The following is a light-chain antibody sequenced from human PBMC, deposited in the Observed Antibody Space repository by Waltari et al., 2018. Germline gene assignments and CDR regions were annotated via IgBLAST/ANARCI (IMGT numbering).Light chain of an antibody. CDR1: QSVSSY. J-gene: IGKJ4*01. CDR3: QQRSNWFT. CDR2: DAS. V-gene: IGKV3-11*01. Sequence: EIVLTQSPATLSLSPGERATLSCRASQSVSSYLAWYQQKPGQAPSLLIYDASNRATGIPGRFSGSGSGTDFTLTISSLEPEDFAVYYCQQRSNWFTFGGGTKVEIK.